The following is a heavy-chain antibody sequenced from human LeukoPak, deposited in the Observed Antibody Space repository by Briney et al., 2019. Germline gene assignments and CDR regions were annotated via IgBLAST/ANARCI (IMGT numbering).Heavy chain of an antibody. CDR2: INPSGGST. CDR3: AREPITYYDSSGYWT. D-gene: IGHD3-22*01. J-gene: IGHJ5*02. CDR1: GYTFTSYY. V-gene: IGHV1-46*01. Sequence: ASVKVSCKVSGYTFTSYYMHWVRQAPGQGLEWMGIINPSGGSTSYAQKFQGRVTMTRDMSTSTVYMELSSLRSEDTAVYYCAREPITYYDSSGYWTWGQGTLVTVSS.